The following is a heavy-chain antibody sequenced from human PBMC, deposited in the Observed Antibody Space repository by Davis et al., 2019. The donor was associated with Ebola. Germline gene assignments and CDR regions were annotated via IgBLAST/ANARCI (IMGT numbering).Heavy chain of an antibody. V-gene: IGHV3-30-3*01. Sequence: GESLKISCAASGFTFSSYAMHWVRQAPGKGLEWVAVISYDGSNKYYADSVKGRFTISRDNSKNTLYLQMNSLRAEDTAVYYCAKGGLAVVTLSDYWGQGTLVTVSS. D-gene: IGHD4-23*01. CDR2: ISYDGSNK. CDR1: GFTFSSYA. CDR3: AKGGLAVVTLSDY. J-gene: IGHJ4*02.